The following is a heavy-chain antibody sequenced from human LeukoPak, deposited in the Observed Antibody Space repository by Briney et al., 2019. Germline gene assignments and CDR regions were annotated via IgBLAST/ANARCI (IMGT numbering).Heavy chain of an antibody. V-gene: IGHV3-30*18. Sequence: GRSLRLSCAASGFTFSSYGMHWVRQAPGKGLEWVAVISYDGSNKYYADSVKGRFTISRDNSKSTLYLQMNSLRAEDTAVYYCAKGPYYYDSSGPFDYWGQGTLVTVSS. CDR2: ISYDGSNK. CDR1: GFTFSSYG. CDR3: AKGPYYYDSSGPFDY. J-gene: IGHJ4*02. D-gene: IGHD3-22*01.